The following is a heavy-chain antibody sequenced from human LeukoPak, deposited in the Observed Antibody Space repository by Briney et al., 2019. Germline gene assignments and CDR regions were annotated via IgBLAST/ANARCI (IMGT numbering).Heavy chain of an antibody. J-gene: IGHJ6*04. CDR1: GFTFSSYW. D-gene: IGHD3-10*02. Sequence: GGFLRLSCAASGFTFSSYWMHWVRQAPGKGLVRVSRINRDGSSTSYADSVKGRFTISRDNAKNSLYLQMNSLRAEDTAVYYCAELGITMIGGIWGKGTTVTISS. V-gene: IGHV3-74*01. CDR2: INRDGSST. CDR3: AELGITMIGGI.